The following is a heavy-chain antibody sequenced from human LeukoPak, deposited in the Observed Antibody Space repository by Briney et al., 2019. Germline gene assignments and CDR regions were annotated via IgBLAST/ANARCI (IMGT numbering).Heavy chain of an antibody. Sequence: PGRSLRLSCAPSGFTFSRSAVHWVRQAPGKGLEWVAVISHDGSNTDYTDSVKGRFTISRDNSKNTLYLQMNSLRAEDTAVYYCAKEMKPWMHFDYWGQGTLVTVSS. CDR3: AKEMKPWMHFDY. CDR1: GFTFSRSA. D-gene: IGHD5-12*01. CDR2: ISHDGSNT. J-gene: IGHJ4*02. V-gene: IGHV3-30*18.